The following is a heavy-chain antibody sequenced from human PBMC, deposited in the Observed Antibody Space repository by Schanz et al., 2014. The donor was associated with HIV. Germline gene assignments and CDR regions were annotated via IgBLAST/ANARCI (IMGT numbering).Heavy chain of an antibody. CDR3: ARDGEPYGIDV. J-gene: IGHJ6*02. D-gene: IGHD2-21*01. CDR2: ISGYNGNT. Sequence: QVQLLQPGAELKKSGASVKVSCKASGYTFINYGISWVRQAPGQGLEWMGWISGYNGNTNYAQKIQGRVTMTRDTSTTTAYMELRGLRPDDTAIYYCARDGEPYGIDVWGQGTPVTVSS. CDR1: GYTFINYG. V-gene: IGHV1-18*01.